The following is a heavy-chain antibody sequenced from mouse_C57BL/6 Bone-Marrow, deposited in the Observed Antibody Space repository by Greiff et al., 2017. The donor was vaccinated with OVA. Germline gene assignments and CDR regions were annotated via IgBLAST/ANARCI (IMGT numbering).Heavy chain of an antibody. D-gene: IGHD3-2*01. J-gene: IGHJ4*01. CDR1: GFTFSDYG. CDR3: ARLRRQNYAMDY. CDR2: ISNLAYSI. V-gene: IGHV5-15*04. Sequence: EVKLVESGGGLVQPGGSLKLSCAASGFTFSDYGMAWVRQAPRKGPEWVAFISNLAYSIYYADTVTGRFTISRESAKNTLYLEMSSLRSEDTAMYYCARLRRQNYAMDYWGQGTSVTVSS.